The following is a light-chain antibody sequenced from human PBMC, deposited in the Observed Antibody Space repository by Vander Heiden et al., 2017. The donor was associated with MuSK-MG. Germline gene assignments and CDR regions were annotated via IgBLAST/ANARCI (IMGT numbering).Light chain of an antibody. J-gene: IGKJ3*01. CDR3: QQYGSSPNST. V-gene: IGKV3-20*01. Sequence: EIVLTQSPGTLSLSPGERATLSCRASQSVSSSYLAWYQQKPGHAPRLLIYGASSRATGIPDRFSGSGSGTDFTLTISRLEPEDFAVYYCQQYGSSPNSTFGHGTKVDIK. CDR2: GAS. CDR1: QSVSSSY.